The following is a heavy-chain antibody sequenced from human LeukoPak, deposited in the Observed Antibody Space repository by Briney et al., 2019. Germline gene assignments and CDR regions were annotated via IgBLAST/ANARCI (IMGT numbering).Heavy chain of an antibody. J-gene: IGHJ4*02. D-gene: IGHD4-17*01. CDR1: GFIFRGYT. CDR2: ISGSSDYI. V-gene: IGHV3-21*01. CDR3: ARVAINDYGDYFDY. Sequence: GGSLRLSCAASGFIFRGYTMNWVRQAPGKGPEWVSSISGSSDYIYYADSVKGRFTISRDNAKNSLYLQMNSLRAEDTAVYYCARVAINDYGDYFDYWGQGTLVTVSS.